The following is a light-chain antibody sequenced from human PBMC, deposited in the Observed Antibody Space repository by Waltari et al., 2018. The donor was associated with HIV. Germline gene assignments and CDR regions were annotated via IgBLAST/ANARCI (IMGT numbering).Light chain of an antibody. CDR1: SSDVGGYNY. V-gene: IGLV2-14*01. J-gene: IGLJ2*01. CDR3: SSYTSSPYVV. Sequence: QSALTQPASVSGSPGQSITISCTGTSSDVGGYNYVSWYQQHPGKAPKLMIYEDSNRPSGVSNRFSGSKSGNTASLTISGLQAEDEADYYCSSYTSSPYVVFGGGTKLTVL. CDR2: EDS.